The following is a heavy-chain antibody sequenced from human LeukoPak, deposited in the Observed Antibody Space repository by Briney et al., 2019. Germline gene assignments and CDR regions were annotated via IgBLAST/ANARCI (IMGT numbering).Heavy chain of an antibody. CDR3: ARSHYYDCSGSQNNWFDP. Sequence: SETLSLTCAVYGGSFSGYYWSWIRQPPGKGLEWIGEINHSGSTNYNPSLRSRVTISVDTSKNQFSLKLSSVTAADTAVYYCARSHYYDCSGSQNNWFDPWGQGTLVTVSS. D-gene: IGHD3-22*01. J-gene: IGHJ5*02. CDR2: INHSGST. CDR1: GGSFSGYY. V-gene: IGHV4-34*01.